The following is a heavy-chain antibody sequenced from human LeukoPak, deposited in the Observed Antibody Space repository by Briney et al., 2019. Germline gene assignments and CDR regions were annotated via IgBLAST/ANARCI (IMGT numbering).Heavy chain of an antibody. V-gene: IGHV4-39*07. D-gene: IGHD3-22*01. CDR2: IYHSGST. CDR1: GGSISSSSYY. J-gene: IGHJ3*02. CDR3: ARNYYDSSGFTTYAFDI. Sequence: SETLSLTCTVSGGSISSSSYYCGWIRQPPGKGLEWIGSIYHSGSTYYNPSLKSRVTISVDRSKNQFSLKLSSVTAADTAVYYCARNYYDSSGFTTYAFDIWGQGTMVTVSS.